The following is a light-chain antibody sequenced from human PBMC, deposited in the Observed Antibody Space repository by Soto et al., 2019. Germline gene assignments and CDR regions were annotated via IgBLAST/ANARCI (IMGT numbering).Light chain of an antibody. V-gene: IGKV4-1*01. CDR3: QQYYTTPHT. Sequence: DIVMTQSPDSLAVSLGERATINCKSSQSVLYSSNNKSYLAWYQQKAGQPPKLLIYWASTRESGVPDRFSGSGSGTDFTLTISSLQAEDVAVYYCQQYYTTPHTFGQGTKLEIK. CDR2: WAS. J-gene: IGKJ2*01. CDR1: QSVLYSSNNKSY.